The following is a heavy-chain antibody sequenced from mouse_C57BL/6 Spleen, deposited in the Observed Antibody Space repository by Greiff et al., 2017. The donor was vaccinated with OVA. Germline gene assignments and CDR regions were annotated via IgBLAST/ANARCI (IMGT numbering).Heavy chain of an antibody. V-gene: IGHV1-74*01. CDR2: IHPSDSDT. CDR3: ANDYYCSSPWDMYY. CDR1: GYTFTSYC. Sequence: QVQLQQPGAELVKPGASVKLSCKASGYTFTSYCMHWVKQRPDQGLEWIGWIHPSDSDTNYNQKFKGKATLTVDKSSITAYMQLSSLTSEDTAVSYCANDYYCSSPWDMYYWGQGTSVTASS. D-gene: IGHD1-1*01. J-gene: IGHJ4*01.